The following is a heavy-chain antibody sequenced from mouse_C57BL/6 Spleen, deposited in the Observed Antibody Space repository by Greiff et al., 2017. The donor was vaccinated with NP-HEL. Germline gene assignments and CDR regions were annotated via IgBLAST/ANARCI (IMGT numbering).Heavy chain of an antibody. Sequence: DVQLQESGPELVKPGASVKISCKASGYSFTGYYMNWVKQSPEKSLEWIGEINPSTGGTTYNQKFKAKATLTVDKSSSTAYMQLKSLTSEDSAVYYCARKGVYAMDYWGQGTSVTVSS. D-gene: IGHD5-1*01. CDR2: INPSTGGT. CDR1: GYSFTGYY. J-gene: IGHJ4*01. CDR3: ARKGVYAMDY. V-gene: IGHV1-42*01.